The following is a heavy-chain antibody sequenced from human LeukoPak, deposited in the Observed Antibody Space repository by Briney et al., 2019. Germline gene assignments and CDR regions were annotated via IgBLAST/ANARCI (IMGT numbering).Heavy chain of an antibody. V-gene: IGHV3-7*01. CDR3: AIIVVVPAATRAFDI. D-gene: IGHD2-2*01. CDR2: ISQSTTDT. Sequence: GGSLRLSCTASGFTFTNFWISWVRQAPGKGLEWVAGISQSTTDTHYVDSVRGRFTLSRDNAKNSVTLQMNSLRAADTAVYYCAIIVVVPAATRAFDIWGQGTMVTVSS. J-gene: IGHJ3*02. CDR1: GFTFTNFW.